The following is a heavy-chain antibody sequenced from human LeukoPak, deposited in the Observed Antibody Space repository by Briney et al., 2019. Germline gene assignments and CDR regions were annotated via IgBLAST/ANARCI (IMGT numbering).Heavy chain of an antibody. D-gene: IGHD6-13*01. CDR1: GVSFCVYY. J-gene: IGHJ4*02. V-gene: IGHV4-34*01. CDR3: VRALLAADGQNDPDD. CDR2: IYHSGSA. Sequence: LETLSLTCAVYGVSFCVYYWSCGRQPPRKGVGWGGEIYHSGSANYNPPLKSRVTISLDTSKKQFSLMRSSVAAVRTAWFFFVRALLAADGQNDPDDWGKGTPVTVSS.